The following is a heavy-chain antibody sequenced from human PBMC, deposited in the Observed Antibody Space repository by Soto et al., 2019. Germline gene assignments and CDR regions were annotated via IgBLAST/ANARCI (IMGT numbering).Heavy chain of an antibody. Sequence: VGSLRLSCAASGFTFSSYGMHWVRQAPGKGLEWVAVISYDGSNKYYADSVKGRFTISRDNSKNTLYLQMNSLRAEDTDVYYCAKDMVRSSSSPWGQGTLVTVSS. J-gene: IGHJ5*02. CDR1: GFTFSSYG. D-gene: IGHD6-6*01. CDR3: AKDMVRSSSSP. V-gene: IGHV3-30*18. CDR2: ISYDGSNK.